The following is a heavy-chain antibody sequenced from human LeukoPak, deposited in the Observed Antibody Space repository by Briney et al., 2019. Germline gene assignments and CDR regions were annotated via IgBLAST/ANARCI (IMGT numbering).Heavy chain of an antibody. J-gene: IGHJ4*02. CDR1: GFTFSSYT. D-gene: IGHD6-13*01. CDR3: VRGDSREY. Sequence: GGSLRLSCAASGFTFSSYTMNWVRQAPGKGLEWVSSIPDSGSYSHHADSVKGRFTISRDNAKNSLYLHMNNLGHGDTAVYYCVRGDSREYWGQGTLVTVSS. CDR2: IPDSGSYS. V-gene: IGHV3-21*01.